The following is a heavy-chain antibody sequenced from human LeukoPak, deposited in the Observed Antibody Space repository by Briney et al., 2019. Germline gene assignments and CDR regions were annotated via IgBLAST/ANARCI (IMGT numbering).Heavy chain of an antibody. CDR2: FSRGGVT. V-gene: IGHV3-23*01. D-gene: IGHD2-15*01. CDR1: GFTLSTYT. J-gene: IGHJ4*02. Sequence: GGSLRLSCAASGFTLSTYTMSWVRQVPGKGLEWVSAFSRGGVTYYAESVKGRFTISRDNSKNTHFLQMNSLRAEDMALYYCAKGMSCGGSSCSYFESWGQGTLVTVSS. CDR3: AKGMSCGGSSCSYFES.